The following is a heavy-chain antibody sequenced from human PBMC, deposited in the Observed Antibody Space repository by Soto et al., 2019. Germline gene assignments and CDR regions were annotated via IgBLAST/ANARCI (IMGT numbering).Heavy chain of an antibody. Sequence: QVQLQESGPGLVKPSETLSLTCTVSGGSVSSGSYYWSWIRQPGGQGLEWIGRMSPTGGTEYNPSLRSRATMSVDTSKNQFALRLSSVTAADTAVYYCATLTTDAYGVDVWGQGTTVTVS. CDR3: ATLTTDAYGVDV. CDR2: MSPTGGT. CDR1: GGSVSSGSYY. V-gene: IGHV4-61*02. J-gene: IGHJ6*02. D-gene: IGHD1-1*01.